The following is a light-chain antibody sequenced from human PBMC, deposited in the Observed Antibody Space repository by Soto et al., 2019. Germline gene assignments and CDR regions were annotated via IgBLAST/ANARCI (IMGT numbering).Light chain of an antibody. CDR3: SSYVTGNTVI. Sequence: QSVLTQPASVSGSPGQSITISCTGTSSDVGAHNSVCWYQQHPGKVPKLLIYGVTNRPSGVSNRFSGSKSGNTASLTISGLQAEDEADYYCSSYVTGNTVIFGGGTKLTVL. V-gene: IGLV2-14*01. CDR1: SSDVGAHNS. J-gene: IGLJ2*01. CDR2: GVT.